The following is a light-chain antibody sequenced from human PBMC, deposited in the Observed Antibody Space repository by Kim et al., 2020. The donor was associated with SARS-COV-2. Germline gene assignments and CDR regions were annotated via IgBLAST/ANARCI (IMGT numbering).Light chain of an antibody. V-gene: IGLV3-19*01. CDR1: SLRTYY. CDR3: NSRENNENVL. CDR2: GKN. J-gene: IGLJ2*01. Sequence: SSELTQDPAVSVALGQTVRITCQGDSLRTYYTTWFQQKPGQAPIVVFYGKNNRPSGIPDRFSGSSSGNTASLTITATPAGDEADYYCNSRENNENVLFGG.